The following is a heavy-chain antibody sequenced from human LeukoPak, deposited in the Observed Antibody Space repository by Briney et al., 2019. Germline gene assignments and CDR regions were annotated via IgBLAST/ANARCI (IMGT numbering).Heavy chain of an antibody. Sequence: SETLSLTCTVSGGSISSYYWSWIRQPAGKGLEWIGHIYTSGSTNYNPSLKSRVTISVDTSKNQFSLKLSSVTAADTAVYYCARDPYDGSGYYAHYFDYWGQGTLVTVSS. D-gene: IGHD3-22*01. CDR1: GGSISSYY. CDR2: IYTSGST. V-gene: IGHV4-4*07. CDR3: ARDPYDGSGYYAHYFDY. J-gene: IGHJ4*02.